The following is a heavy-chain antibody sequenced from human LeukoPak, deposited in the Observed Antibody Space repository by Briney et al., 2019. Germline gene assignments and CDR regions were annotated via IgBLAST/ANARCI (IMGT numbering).Heavy chain of an antibody. J-gene: IGHJ6*03. CDR2: MNPNSGNT. CDR3: ARGRNDYVWGSYRRGAYYYYMDV. D-gene: IGHD3-16*02. Sequence: GASVKVSCKASGYTFTSYDINWVRQATGQGLEWMGWMNPNSGNTGYAQKFQGRVTITRNTSISTAYMELSSLRSEDTAVYYCARGRNDYVWGSYRRGAYYYYMDVWGKGTTVTVSS. CDR1: GYTFTSYD. V-gene: IGHV1-8*03.